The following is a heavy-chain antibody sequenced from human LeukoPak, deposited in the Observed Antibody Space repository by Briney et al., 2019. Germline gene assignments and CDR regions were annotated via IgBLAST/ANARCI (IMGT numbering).Heavy chain of an antibody. V-gene: IGHV3-23*01. CDR3: AKNYRVYYYYYMDV. CDR1: GFTFSSYA. CDR2: ITGSGGRT. D-gene: IGHD1-7*01. J-gene: IGHJ6*03. Sequence: QPGGSLRLSCAASGFTFSSYAMNWVRQAPGKGLEWVSAITGSGGRTYYADSVRGRFTISRDNSKNTLYLQMNSLRAEDTAVYYCAKNYRVYYYYYMDVWGKGTTVTISS.